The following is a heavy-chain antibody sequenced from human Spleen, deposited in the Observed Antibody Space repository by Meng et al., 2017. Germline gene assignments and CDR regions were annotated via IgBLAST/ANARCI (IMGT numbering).Heavy chain of an antibody. CDR3: ASWFLDSFDH. CDR1: GFIFNNYE. CDR2: ISSSGSTK. Sequence: GESLKISCAGSGFIFNNYEMNWVRQAPGKGLEWVSYISSSGSTKYYADSVKGRFTISRDNTKNSLYLQMNSLRVEDTAVYYCASWFLDSFDHWGQGTLVTVSS. J-gene: IGHJ4*02. D-gene: IGHD3-9*01. V-gene: IGHV3-48*03.